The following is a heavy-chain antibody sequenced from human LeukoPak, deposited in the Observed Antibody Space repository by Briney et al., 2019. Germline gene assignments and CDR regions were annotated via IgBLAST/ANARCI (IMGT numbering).Heavy chain of an antibody. CDR3: ARGGRTTRVGEYYFDY. J-gene: IGHJ4*02. D-gene: IGHD3-10*01. CDR1: GYTFTGYY. CDR2: INPNSGGT. V-gene: IGHV1-2*02. Sequence: ASVKVSCKASGYTFTGYYMHWVRQAPGEGLEWMGWINPNSGGTNYAQKFQGRVTMNRDTPISTAYMDLSRLRSDDTAVYYCARGGRTTRVGEYYFDYWGQGTLVTVSS.